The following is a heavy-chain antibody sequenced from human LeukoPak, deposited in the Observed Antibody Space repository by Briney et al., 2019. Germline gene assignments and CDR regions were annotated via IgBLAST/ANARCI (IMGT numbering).Heavy chain of an antibody. J-gene: IGHJ4*02. Sequence: GGSLRLSCAASGFTFSDYALHWVRQAPGKGLEWVAIISSDGNNEYYADSVKGRFSISRDNSKNTLYLQMNSLRVDDTAVYFCARDLSWRTGSLDYWGRGTMVTVSS. CDR3: ARDLSWRTGSLDY. V-gene: IGHV3-30-3*01. CDR2: ISSDGNNE. D-gene: IGHD2-8*02. CDR1: GFTFSDYA.